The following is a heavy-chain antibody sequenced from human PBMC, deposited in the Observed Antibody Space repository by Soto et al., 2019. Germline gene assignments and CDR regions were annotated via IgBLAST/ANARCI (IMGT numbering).Heavy chain of an antibody. CDR3: ARGHPGYYYYYYMDV. J-gene: IGHJ6*03. V-gene: IGHV3-48*01. Sequence: EVQLVESGGGLVQPGGSLRLSCAASGFTFSSYSMNWVRQAPGKGLEWVSYISSSSSTIYYADSVKGRFTISRENAKNSLYLQMNSLRAEDTAVYYCARGHPGYYYYYYMDVWGKGTTVTVSS. CDR1: GFTFSSYS. CDR2: ISSSSSTI.